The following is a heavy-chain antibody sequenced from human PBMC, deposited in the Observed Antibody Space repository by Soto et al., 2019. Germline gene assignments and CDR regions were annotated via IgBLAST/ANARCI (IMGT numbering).Heavy chain of an antibody. CDR3: LRAGGWPGFDV. CDR2: IYGGGTT. V-gene: IGHV3-53*01. J-gene: IGHJ4*02. Sequence: EVQLVESGGGLIQPGGSLRLSCAASGFAVSSKYMTWVRQAPGKGLEWVSVIYGGGTTYYADSVKGRVTIARDTSKNTLYLEMSSLRAEDTAVCYCLRAGGWPGFDVWGQGTLVTVSS. CDR1: GFAVSSKY. D-gene: IGHD6-19*01.